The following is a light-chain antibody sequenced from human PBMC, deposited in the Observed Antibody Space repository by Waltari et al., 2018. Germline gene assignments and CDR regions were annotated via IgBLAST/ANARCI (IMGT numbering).Light chain of an antibody. Sequence: QSALTQPASVSGSPGQSITISCTGTRSDVGGYNYVSCYQQHPGKAPKLVIYEVSNRPSGVSTRFSGSKSGNTASLTISGLQAEDEADYYCSSYTSSSTLVFGGGTKLTVL. J-gene: IGLJ2*01. CDR1: RSDVGGYNY. V-gene: IGLV2-14*01. CDR2: EVS. CDR3: SSYTSSSTLV.